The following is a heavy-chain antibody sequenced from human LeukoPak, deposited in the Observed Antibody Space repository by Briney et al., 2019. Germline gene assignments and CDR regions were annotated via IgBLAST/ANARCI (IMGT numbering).Heavy chain of an antibody. V-gene: IGHV6-1*01. CDR2: TYYRSKWYN. CDR3: ARVRDFWSGFRVGYMDV. Sequence: SQTLSLTCAISGDSVSSNSAAWNWIRQSPSRGLEWLGRTYYRSKWYNDYAVSVKSRITINPDTSKNQFSLQLNSVTPEDTAVCYCARVRDFWSGFRVGYMDVWGKGTTVTVSS. D-gene: IGHD3-3*01. CDR1: GDSVSSNSAA. J-gene: IGHJ6*03.